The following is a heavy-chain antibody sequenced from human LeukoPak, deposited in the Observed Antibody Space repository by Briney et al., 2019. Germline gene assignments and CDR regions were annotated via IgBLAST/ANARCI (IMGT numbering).Heavy chain of an antibody. Sequence: GGSLRLSCAASGFSFRTYGMHWVRQAPGKGLEWVAVISYDGSNKYYADSVKGRFTISRDNSKNTLYLQMNSLRAEDTAVYYCAKRGYCRGGTCFSHDAFDIWGQGTMVTVSS. D-gene: IGHD2-15*01. CDR2: ISYDGSNK. J-gene: IGHJ3*02. CDR1: GFSFRTYG. V-gene: IGHV3-30*18. CDR3: AKRGYCRGGTCFSHDAFDI.